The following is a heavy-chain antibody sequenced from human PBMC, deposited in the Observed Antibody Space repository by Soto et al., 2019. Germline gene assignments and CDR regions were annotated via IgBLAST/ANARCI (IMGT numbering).Heavy chain of an antibody. CDR2: ISPYSGYT. J-gene: IGHJ4*02. D-gene: IGHD2-2*01. V-gene: IGHV1-18*01. CDR1: GYNFIKYG. CDR3: TREAIVVIPAAQPSHFDS. Sequence: QVQLVQSRAEVKKPGASVKVSCKGLGYNFIKYGINWVRQAPGQGLEWMGWISPYSGYTHSAQKFHGRLTLTIDTAATTAYMELRSQRSADTALYYCTREAIVVIPAAQPSHFDSWGQGTLVTVSS.